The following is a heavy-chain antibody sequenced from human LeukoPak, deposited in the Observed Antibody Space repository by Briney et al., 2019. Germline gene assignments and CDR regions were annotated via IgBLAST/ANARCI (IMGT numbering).Heavy chain of an antibody. CDR1: GDSVSSNSAA. V-gene: IGHV6-1*01. Sequence: SQTLSLTCAISGDSVSSNSAAWNWIRRSPSRVLEWLGRTYYRSKWYNDYAVSVKSRITINPDTSKNQFSLQLNSVTPEDTAVYYCARDIGRTVTTAFDIWGQGTMVTVSS. J-gene: IGHJ3*02. CDR2: TYYRSKWYN. D-gene: IGHD4-17*01. CDR3: ARDIGRTVTTAFDI.